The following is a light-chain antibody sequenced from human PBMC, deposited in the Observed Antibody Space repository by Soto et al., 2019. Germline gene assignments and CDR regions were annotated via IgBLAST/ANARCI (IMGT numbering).Light chain of an antibody. CDR1: QSVSSN. V-gene: IGKV3-15*01. Sequence: EIVMSQSPATLSVSPGERATLSCRASQSVSSNLAWYQQKPGQAPRLLIYGASTRATSIPARFSGSGSGTEFPLTIRSLQSEDFAVYYCQQYNNWPPLTFGGGTKVEIK. CDR2: GAS. J-gene: IGKJ4*01. CDR3: QQYNNWPPLT.